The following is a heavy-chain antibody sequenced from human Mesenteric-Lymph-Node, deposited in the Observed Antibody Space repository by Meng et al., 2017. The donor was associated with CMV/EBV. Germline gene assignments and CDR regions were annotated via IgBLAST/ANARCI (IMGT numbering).Heavy chain of an antibody. CDR3: ARGGGLGYCSSTTCPEDV. Sequence: INSGAYYWSWIRQPPGKGLEWIGYIYYSGSTYYNPSLKSRLTISVDTSKNQFSLKLSSVTAADTAVYYCARGGGLGYCSSTTCPEDVWGQGTTVTVSS. D-gene: IGHD2-2*01. J-gene: IGHJ6*02. CDR1: INSGAYY. V-gene: IGHV4-30-4*08. CDR2: IYYSGST.